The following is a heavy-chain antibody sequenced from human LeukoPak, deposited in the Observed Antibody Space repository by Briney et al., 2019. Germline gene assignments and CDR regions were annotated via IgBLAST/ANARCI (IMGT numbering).Heavy chain of an antibody. CDR1: GFTFSSYS. CDR2: ISSSSSYI. CDR3: ARGGIAAAVLLGY. D-gene: IGHD6-13*01. V-gene: IGHV3-21*01. Sequence: GGSLRLSCAASGFTFSSYSMNWVRQAPGKGLEWVSCISSSSSYIHYADSVKGRFTISRDNAKNSLYLQMNRLRAEDTAVYYCARGGIAAAVLLGYWGQGTLVTVSS. J-gene: IGHJ4*02.